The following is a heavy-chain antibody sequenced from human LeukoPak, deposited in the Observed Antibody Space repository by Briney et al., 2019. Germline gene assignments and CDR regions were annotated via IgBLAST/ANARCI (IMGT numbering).Heavy chain of an antibody. CDR1: GYTFTSYG. J-gene: IGHJ4*02. CDR3: ASTSYSSSSWAYFDY. Sequence: ASVKVSCKASGYTFTSYGISWVRQAPGQGLEWMGWISAYNGNTNYAQKLQGRVTMTTDTSTSTAYMELRSLRSDDTAVYYCASTSYSSSSWAYFDYWGQGTLVTVSS. V-gene: IGHV1-18*01. D-gene: IGHD6-6*01. CDR2: ISAYNGNT.